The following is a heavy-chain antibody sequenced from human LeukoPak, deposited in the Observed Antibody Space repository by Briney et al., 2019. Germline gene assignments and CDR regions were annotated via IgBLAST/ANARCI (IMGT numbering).Heavy chain of an antibody. D-gene: IGHD5-18*01. V-gene: IGHV3-48*04. CDR2: ISSSGSTI. J-gene: IGHJ4*02. Sequence: PGRSLRLSCAASGFTFSSYGMHWVRQAPGKGLEWVSYISSSGSTIYYADSVKGRFTISRDNAKNSLYLQMNSLRAEDTAVYYCARGIIQLWPHQAAGVDYWGQGTLVTVSS. CDR1: GFTFSSYG. CDR3: ARGIIQLWPHQAAGVDY.